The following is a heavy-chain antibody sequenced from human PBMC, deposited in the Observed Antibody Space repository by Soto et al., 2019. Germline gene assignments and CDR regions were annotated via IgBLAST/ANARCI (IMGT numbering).Heavy chain of an antibody. D-gene: IGHD3-10*01. V-gene: IGHV4-30-4*01. CDR3: TRLGITLARALKIPTRLDP. CDR2: IYHTGST. J-gene: IGHJ5*02. Sequence: QVQLHESGPGLVTPSQTLSLTCTVSGASINSGDDYWSWVRQSPGKGLEWIGYIYHTGSTYYNSSIKSLIDISVGTSTTQFPWKLTSVSTADTALYYCTRLGITLARALKIPTRLDPRGQRNLLTVAA. CDR1: GASINSGDDY.